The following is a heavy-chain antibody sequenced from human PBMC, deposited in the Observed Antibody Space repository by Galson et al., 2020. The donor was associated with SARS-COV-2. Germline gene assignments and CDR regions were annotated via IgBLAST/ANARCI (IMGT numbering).Heavy chain of an antibody. CDR2: ISSYNGNT. Sequence: GESLKISCKASGYKFNLYGINWVRQAPGQGLEWVGWISSYNGNTKYAPKFQGRVTMTTDTSTSTAYMELRSLRSDDTAVYYCARDCDILTSVPDYWGQGTLVTVSS. D-gene: IGHD3-9*01. CDR1: GYKFNLYG. V-gene: IGHV1-18*01. CDR3: ARDCDILTSVPDY. J-gene: IGHJ4*02.